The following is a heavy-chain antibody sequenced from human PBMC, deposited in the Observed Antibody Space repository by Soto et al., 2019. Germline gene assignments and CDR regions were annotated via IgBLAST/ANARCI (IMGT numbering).Heavy chain of an antibody. V-gene: IGHV4-39*07. CDR3: ARTTAVPNTLRSRYYFDY. D-gene: IGHD4-17*01. J-gene: IGHJ4*02. CDR2: IYYSGST. CDR1: GGSINSSSYF. Sequence: SETLSLTCSVSGGSINSSSYFWGWVRQPPGKGLEWIGSIYYSGSTYYNPSLRSRVTISVDTSKNQFSLRLNSVTAADTALYYCARTTAVPNTLRSRYYFDYWGQGMLVTVSS.